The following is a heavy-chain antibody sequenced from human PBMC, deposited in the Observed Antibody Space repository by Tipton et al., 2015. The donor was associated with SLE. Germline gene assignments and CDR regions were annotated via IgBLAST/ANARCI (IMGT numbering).Heavy chain of an antibody. Sequence: LSLTCTVSGVSISSHYWSWIRQPPGKGLEWVGYIYYSGSTNYNPSLKSRVTISVDTSKNQFSLKLSSVTAADTAVYYCARSLFYYDSSGYFENHDAFDIWGQGTMVTVSS. J-gene: IGHJ3*02. CDR3: ARSLFYYDSSGYFENHDAFDI. D-gene: IGHD3-22*01. V-gene: IGHV4-59*11. CDR1: GVSISSHY. CDR2: IYYSGST.